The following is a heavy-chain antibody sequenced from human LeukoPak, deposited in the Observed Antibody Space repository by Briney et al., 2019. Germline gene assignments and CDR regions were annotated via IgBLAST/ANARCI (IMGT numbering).Heavy chain of an antibody. CDR3: AGIYGDWGGNHPDH. D-gene: IGHD4-17*01. V-gene: IGHV4-39*01. Sequence: KPSETLSLTCSVSGGSISSSNYYWGWIRQPPGKGLECIGSIHYSGSTYYNPSLKSRVTISVDTSKNQFSLKVSSVTAADTAVYYCAGIYGDWGGNHPDHWGQGLLVTVSS. J-gene: IGHJ4*02. CDR2: IHYSGST. CDR1: GGSISSSNYY.